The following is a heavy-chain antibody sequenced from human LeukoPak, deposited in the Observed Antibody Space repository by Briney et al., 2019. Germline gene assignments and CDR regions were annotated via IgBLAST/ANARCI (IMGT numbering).Heavy chain of an antibody. V-gene: IGHV4-4*07. CDR3: AREGYSSGWYYFDY. CDR2: IYTSGST. J-gene: IGHJ4*02. Sequence: SETLSLTCTVSGGSISSYLWSWIRQPPGKGLEWIGRIYTSGSTNYKSSLKSRVTMSVDTSKNQFSLKLSSVTAADTAVYYCAREGYSSGWYYFDYWGQGTLVTVSS. D-gene: IGHD6-19*01. CDR1: GGSISSYL.